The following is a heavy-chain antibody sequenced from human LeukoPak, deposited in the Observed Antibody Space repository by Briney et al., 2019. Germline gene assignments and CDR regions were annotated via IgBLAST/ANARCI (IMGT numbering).Heavy chain of an antibody. Sequence: PLETLSLICTVSGGSFSSSTDYWGWIRQPPGKGLEWIGSMYYSGSTYYNQSLKSRITISVDTSKNQLSLKLTSVTAADTAVYYCARHYYDRSDYYNWYFDYWGQGTLVTVSS. CDR3: ARHYYDRSDYYNWYFDY. V-gene: IGHV4-39*01. CDR1: GGSFSSSTDY. J-gene: IGHJ4*02. D-gene: IGHD3-22*01. CDR2: MYYSGST.